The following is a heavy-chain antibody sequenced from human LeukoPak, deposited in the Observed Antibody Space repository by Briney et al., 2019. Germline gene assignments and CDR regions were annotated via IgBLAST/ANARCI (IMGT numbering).Heavy chain of an antibody. V-gene: IGHV5-51*01. CDR3: ARQYYYDSSGYWNFFDY. D-gene: IGHD3-22*01. CDR2: IFPGDSDT. J-gene: IGHJ4*02. CDR1: GYSFTGCW. Sequence: GESLKTSCVCSGYSFTGCWIGWVRRLPGKGLVWLVRIFPGDSDTRYSPSFQGRVTISADKSISTAYLQWSCVKASDTAMYYSARQYYYDSSGYWNFFDYWGQGTLVTVSS.